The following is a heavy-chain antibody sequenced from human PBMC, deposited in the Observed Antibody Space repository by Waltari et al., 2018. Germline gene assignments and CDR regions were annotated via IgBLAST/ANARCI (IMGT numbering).Heavy chain of an antibody. CDR1: GGSFSGYY. CDR2: INHRGST. V-gene: IGHV4-34*02. CDR3: ARGYCSGDSCSVYFDY. D-gene: IGHD2-15*01. Sequence: QVQLQQWGAGLLKPSETLSLTCAVYGGSFSGYYWSWIRQPPGKGLEWIGEINHRGSTNYNPSLKSRVTISGDTSKNQFSLKVNSVTAADTAVYDCARGYCSGDSCSVYFDYWGQGTLVTVSS. J-gene: IGHJ4*02.